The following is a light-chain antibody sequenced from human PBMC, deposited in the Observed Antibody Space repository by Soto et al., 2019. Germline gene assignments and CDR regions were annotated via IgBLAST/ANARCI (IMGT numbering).Light chain of an antibody. CDR1: SIDVGGYNF. CDR3: SSNAGSNNRYV. CDR2: EVS. J-gene: IGLJ1*01. V-gene: IGLV2-8*01. Sequence: QSALTQPPSASGSPGQSVTISCTGTSIDVGGYNFVSWYQQHPGKAPKLMIYEVSKRPSGVPDRFSGSKSGNTASLTVSGLQAEDEADYYCSSNAGSNNRYVFGTGTKLTVL.